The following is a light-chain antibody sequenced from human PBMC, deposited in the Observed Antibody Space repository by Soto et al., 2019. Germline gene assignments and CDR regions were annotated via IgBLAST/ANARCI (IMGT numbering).Light chain of an antibody. CDR1: QSVSST. V-gene: IGKV3-15*01. CDR3: QQYNNWPIT. CDR2: GAS. Sequence: EIVLTQSPATLSLSPGERATLSCRASQSVSSTLAWYQRKPGQAPRLLIYGASTRATGIPARFSGSGSGTEFTLTISSLQSEDFAVYYCQQYNNWPITFGQGTRLEI. J-gene: IGKJ5*01.